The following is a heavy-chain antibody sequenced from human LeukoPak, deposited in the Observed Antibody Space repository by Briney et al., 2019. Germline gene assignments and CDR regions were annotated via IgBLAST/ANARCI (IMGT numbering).Heavy chain of an antibody. CDR1: GGSISSSSYY. CDR3: ASFSPIRGGYYMDV. CDR2: IYYSGST. J-gene: IGHJ6*03. Sequence: PSETLSLTCTVSGGSISSSSYYWGWIRQPPGKGLEWIGSIYYSGSTYYNPSLKSRVTISVDTSKNQFSLQLNSVTPEDTAVYYCASFSPIRGGYYMDVWGKGTTVTVSS. D-gene: IGHD3-10*01. V-gene: IGHV4-39*07.